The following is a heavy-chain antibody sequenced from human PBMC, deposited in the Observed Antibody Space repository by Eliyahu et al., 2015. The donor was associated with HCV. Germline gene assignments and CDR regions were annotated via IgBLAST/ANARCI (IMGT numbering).Heavy chain of an antibody. CDR3: VKGGWGTYSDY. Sequence: EVQLLESGGGLVHPGGSLRLSCATSGFTFANWAMAXVRQAPGKGLGWVSSVSHTDGATWYADSVRGRFTISRDNSESTLHLHLSSLRVEDTAVYYCVKGGWGTYSDYWGQGTLVTVSS. J-gene: IGHJ4*02. CDR2: VSHTDGAT. D-gene: IGHD3-16*01. V-gene: IGHV3-23*01. CDR1: GFTFANWA.